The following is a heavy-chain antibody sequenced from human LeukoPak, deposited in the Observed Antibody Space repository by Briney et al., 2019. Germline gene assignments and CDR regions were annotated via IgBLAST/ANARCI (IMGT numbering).Heavy chain of an antibody. CDR2: MNPNSGNT. J-gene: IGHJ4*02. D-gene: IGHD3-10*01. V-gene: IGHV1-8*02. Sequence: ASVKVSCKASGGTFSSYAISWVRQAPGQGLEWMGWMNPNSGNTGYAQKFQGRVTMTRNTSISTAYMELSSLRSEDTAVYYCARGSESIYYGSGSYDYWGQGTLVTVSS. CDR3: ARGSESIYYGSGSYDY. CDR1: GGTFSSYA.